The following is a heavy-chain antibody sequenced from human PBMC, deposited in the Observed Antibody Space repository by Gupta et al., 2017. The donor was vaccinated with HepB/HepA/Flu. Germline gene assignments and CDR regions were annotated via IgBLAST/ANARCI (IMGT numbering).Heavy chain of an antibody. CDR3: ARTVFRYYDILTGYLDY. J-gene: IGHJ4*02. D-gene: IGHD3-9*01. V-gene: IGHV3-30-3*01. CDR1: GFPFSSYA. Sequence: QVQLVVSGGGVVQPGRSLRLSCAASGFPFSSYAMHWVRQAPGKGLEWVAVISDDGSNKYYADSVKGRFTISRDNSKNTLYLQMNSLRAEDTAVYYCARTVFRYYDILTGYLDYWGQGTLVTVSS. CDR2: ISDDGSNK.